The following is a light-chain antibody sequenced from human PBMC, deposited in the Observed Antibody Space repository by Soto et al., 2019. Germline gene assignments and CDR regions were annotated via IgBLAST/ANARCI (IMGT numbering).Light chain of an antibody. J-gene: IGKJ1*01. V-gene: IGKV2-28*01. CDR3: MQPLQSWT. CDR2: LGS. Sequence: DIVLTQTALSLPVTPGQPASISCNPSLSLLHSDGKTYLYWSLQKPGQSPQLLIYLGSNRASGVPDRFSGSGSGTDFTLKISRVEAEDVGVYYCMQPLQSWTFGQGTKVDIK. CDR1: LSLLHSDGKTY.